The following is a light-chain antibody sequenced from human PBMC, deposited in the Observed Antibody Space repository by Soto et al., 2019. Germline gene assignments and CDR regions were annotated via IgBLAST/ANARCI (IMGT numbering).Light chain of an antibody. J-gene: IGKJ1*01. CDR3: QQYGRAWWT. CDR1: QSFXIND. Sequence: IVLTQSPGTLSLSRGESATLSCRTSQSFXINDAAWYLQKPGQAPRLLXSCASIRATGSPDRLSGSGSATDFTRTISKLDPEYFSVYYCQQYGRAWWTFGQGTKVDIK. V-gene: IGKV3-20*01. CDR2: CAS.